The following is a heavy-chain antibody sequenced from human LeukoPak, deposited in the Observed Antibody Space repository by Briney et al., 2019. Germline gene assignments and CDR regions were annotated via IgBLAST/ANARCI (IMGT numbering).Heavy chain of an antibody. Sequence: GGSLRLSCAASGFTFSSYWMSWVRQAPGKGLEWVANIRQDGSEKYYVDSVKGRFTISRDNAKNSLYLQMNSLRAEDTAVYYCARGVPKTSYYYYYMDVWGKGTTVTVSS. V-gene: IGHV3-7*01. D-gene: IGHD4-11*01. CDR2: IRQDGSEK. CDR3: ARGVPKTSYYYYYMDV. CDR1: GFTFSSYW. J-gene: IGHJ6*03.